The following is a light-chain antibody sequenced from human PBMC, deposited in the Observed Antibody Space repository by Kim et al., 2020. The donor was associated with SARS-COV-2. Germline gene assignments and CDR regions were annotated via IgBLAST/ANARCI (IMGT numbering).Light chain of an antibody. V-gene: IGLV4-69*01. CDR3: QTWGTGIWV. CDR1: SGHSSYA. J-gene: IGLJ3*02. CDR2: LNSDGSH. Sequence: SVKLTCTLSSGHSSYAIAWHRQQPEKGPQFLMKLNSDGSHSKGDGIPDRFSGSRSGAERYLTISSLQSEDEADYYCQTWGTGIWVFGGGTQLTVL.